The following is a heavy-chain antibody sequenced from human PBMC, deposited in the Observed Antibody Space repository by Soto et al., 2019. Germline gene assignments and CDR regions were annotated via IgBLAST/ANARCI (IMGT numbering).Heavy chain of an antibody. CDR3: ARATGNYDILTGYYPQAFDI. J-gene: IGHJ3*02. CDR1: GGSISSTNW. V-gene: IGHV4-4*02. Sequence: PSETLSLTCAVSGGSISSTNWWSWVRQPPGKGLEWIGEIHHSGSTNYNPSLKSRVTISVDKSKNQFSLKLISVTAADTAVYYCARATGNYDILTGYYPQAFDIWGQGTMVTVSS. D-gene: IGHD3-9*01. CDR2: IHHSGST.